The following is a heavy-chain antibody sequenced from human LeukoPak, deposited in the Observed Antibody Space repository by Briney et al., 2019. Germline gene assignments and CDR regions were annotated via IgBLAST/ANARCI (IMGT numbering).Heavy chain of an antibody. CDR1: GFTFSSYA. J-gene: IGHJ4*02. Sequence: GRSLRLSCAASGFTFSSYAMHWVRQAPGKGLEWVAVISYDGSNKYYADSVKGRFTISRDNSKNTLYLQMNSLRAEDTAVYYCATFYSGSSGYYFDYWGQGTLVTVSS. V-gene: IGHV3-30-3*01. D-gene: IGHD1-26*01. CDR2: ISYDGSNK. CDR3: ATFYSGSSGYYFDY.